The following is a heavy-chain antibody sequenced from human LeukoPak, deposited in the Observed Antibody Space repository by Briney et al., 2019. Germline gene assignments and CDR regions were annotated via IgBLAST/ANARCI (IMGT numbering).Heavy chain of an antibody. D-gene: IGHD2-2*01. V-gene: IGHV1-2*02. Sequence: GASVKVSCKASGYTFTGYYMHWVRQAPGQGLEWMGWINPNSGGTNYAQKFQGRVTMTRDTSISTAYMELSRLRSDDTAVYYCARVFCSSTSCPVSYWGQGTLVTVSS. CDR3: ARVFCSSTSCPVSY. CDR1: GYTFTGYY. CDR2: INPNSGGT. J-gene: IGHJ4*02.